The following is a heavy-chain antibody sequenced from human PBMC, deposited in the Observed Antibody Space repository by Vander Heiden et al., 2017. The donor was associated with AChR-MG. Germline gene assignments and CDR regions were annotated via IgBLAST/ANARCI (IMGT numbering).Heavy chain of an antibody. J-gene: IGHJ3*02. V-gene: IGHV3-23*01. D-gene: IGHD3-10*02. CDR2: ISGSGGST. CDR3: AKVVTNALFGAFDI. CDR1: GFPFGGCA. Sequence: EAQLLESGGGLVQPGGSVRLPCAASGFPFGGCAMGWVGQAPGKGLEWVSAISGSGGSTYYADSVKGRFTISRDNSKNTLYLQMNSVRAEDTAVYYCAKVVTNALFGAFDIWGQGTMVTVSS.